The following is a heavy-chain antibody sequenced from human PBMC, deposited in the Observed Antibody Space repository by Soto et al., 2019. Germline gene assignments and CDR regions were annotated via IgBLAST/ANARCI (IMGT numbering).Heavy chain of an antibody. CDR3: ARDGAVAGQIVDY. Sequence: QVQLVQSGAEVKKPGASVKVSCKASGYTFTSYAMHWVRQAPGQRLEWMGWINAGNGNTKYSQKFQGRVTITRDTSASTAYMELSSLRSEDTAVYDCARDGAVAGQIVDYWGQGTLVTVSS. CDR2: INAGNGNT. V-gene: IGHV1-3*01. D-gene: IGHD6-19*01. CDR1: GYTFTSYA. J-gene: IGHJ4*02.